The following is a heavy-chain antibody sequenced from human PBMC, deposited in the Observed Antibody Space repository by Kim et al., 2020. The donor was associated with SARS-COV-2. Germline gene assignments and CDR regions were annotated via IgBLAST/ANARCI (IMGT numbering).Heavy chain of an antibody. CDR1: GYSFTSYW. D-gene: IGHD6-13*01. Sequence: GESLKISCKGSGYSFTSYWISWVRQMPGKGLEWMGRIDPSDSYTNYSPSFQGHVTISADKSISTAYLQWSSLKASDTAMYYCARQSGSSSWYQMSQLIDYWGQGTLVTVSS. J-gene: IGHJ4*02. CDR3: ARQSGSSSWYQMSQLIDY. CDR2: IDPSDSYT. V-gene: IGHV5-10-1*01.